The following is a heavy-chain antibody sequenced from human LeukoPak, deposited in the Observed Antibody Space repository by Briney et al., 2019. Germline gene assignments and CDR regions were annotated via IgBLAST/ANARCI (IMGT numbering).Heavy chain of an antibody. CDR2: INWNGGST. CDR1: GFTFDDYG. CDR3: ARARVKLRYFDWLPAGY. D-gene: IGHD3-9*01. J-gene: IGHJ4*02. Sequence: GGSLRLSCAASGFTFDDYGMSWVRHAPGKGLEWVSGINWNGGSTGYADSVKGRFTISRDNAKNSLYLQMNSLRAEDTALYYCARARVKLRYFDWLPAGYWGQGTLVTVSS. V-gene: IGHV3-20*04.